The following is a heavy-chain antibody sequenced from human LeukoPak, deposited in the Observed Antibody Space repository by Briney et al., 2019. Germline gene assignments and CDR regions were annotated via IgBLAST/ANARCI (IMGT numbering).Heavy chain of an antibody. Sequence: SVKVSCKASGDTFTSYGISWVRQAPGQGLEWLVRIIPVFGTTNYARKFRGRVTVSTDDSTSAAFLELSSLTPEDTAVYYCAREGEGIAAAGTLLVYFDYWGQGTLVTVSS. J-gene: IGHJ4*02. D-gene: IGHD6-13*01. CDR2: IIPVFGTT. CDR1: GDTFTSYG. V-gene: IGHV1-69*05. CDR3: AREGEGIAAAGTLLVYFDY.